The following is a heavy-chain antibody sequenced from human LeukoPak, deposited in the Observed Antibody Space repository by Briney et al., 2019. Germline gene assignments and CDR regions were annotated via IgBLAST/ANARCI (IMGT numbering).Heavy chain of an antibody. CDR3: ARQYCTSTTCYHREFDF. D-gene: IGHD2-2*01. CDR1: GYSFTNYW. CDR2: IYPGDSDT. V-gene: IGHV5-51*01. J-gene: IGHJ4*02. Sequence: GESLKISCKGSGYSFTNYWIARVRQMPGKGLEWMGIIYPGDSDTRYSPSFQGLVTISADKSISTAYLQWSSLKASDTSIYYCARQYCTSTTCYHREFDFWGQGTLVTVSS.